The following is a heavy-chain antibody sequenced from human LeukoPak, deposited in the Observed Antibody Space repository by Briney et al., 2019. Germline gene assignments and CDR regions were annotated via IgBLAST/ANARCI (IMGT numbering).Heavy chain of an antibody. V-gene: IGHV3-66*01. CDR3: ATSGWWGYFDY. Sequence: PGGSLRLSCAASGLTVSSNYMSWVRQAPGKGLEGVSIIYSGGSTYYADSVRGRFTISRDNSKNTLYLLMNSLRAEDTAVYYCATSGWWGYFDYWGQGTLVTVSS. J-gene: IGHJ4*02. CDR1: GLTVSSNY. D-gene: IGHD6-19*01. CDR2: IYSGGST.